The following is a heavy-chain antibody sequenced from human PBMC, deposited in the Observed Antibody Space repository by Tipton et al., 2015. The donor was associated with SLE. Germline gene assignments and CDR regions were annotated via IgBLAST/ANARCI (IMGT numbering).Heavy chain of an antibody. Sequence: TLSLTCTVSGDLFSNNNHYWGWIRQPPGKGLEWVGTVYYTGNTFYNPSLKSRVTISVDTSKNQFSLNLSSVTAADTAVYYCARYHDHFDFWGQGALVTVSS. V-gene: IGHV4-39*07. D-gene: IGHD1-1*01. CDR1: GDLFSNNNHY. J-gene: IGHJ4*02. CDR3: ARYHDHFDF. CDR2: VYYTGNT.